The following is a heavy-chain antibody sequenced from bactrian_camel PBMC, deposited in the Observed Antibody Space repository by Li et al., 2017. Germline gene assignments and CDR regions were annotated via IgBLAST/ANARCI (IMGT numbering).Heavy chain of an antibody. CDR1: GFTFSSYH. D-gene: IGHD6*01. J-gene: IGHJ6*01. V-gene: IGHV3S40*01. Sequence: QLVESGGALVQPGGSLRLSCTASGFTFSSYHMSWVRQAPGKGLEWVSGIKPGGSTTYYADSVKGRFTISRDNGKNTAYLQMNSLKPEDTAVYYCMRSAGAFDFDYWGQGTQVTVS. CDR3: MRSAGAFDFDY. CDR2: IKPGGSTT.